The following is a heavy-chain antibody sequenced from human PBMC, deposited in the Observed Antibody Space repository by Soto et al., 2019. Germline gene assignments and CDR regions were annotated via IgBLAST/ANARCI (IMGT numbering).Heavy chain of an antibody. J-gene: IGHJ5*02. CDR3: ARVRGVLRSSSYHLVNWFDP. V-gene: IGHV4-31*03. CDR2: IYYSGST. Sequence: KPSETLSLTCTVSGGSISSGGYYWSWIRQHPGKGLEWIGYIYYSGSTYYNPSLKSRVTISVDTSKNQFSLKLSSVTAADTAVYYCARVRGVLRSSSYHLVNWFDPWGQGTLVTVSS. CDR1: GGSISSGGYY. D-gene: IGHD2-2*01.